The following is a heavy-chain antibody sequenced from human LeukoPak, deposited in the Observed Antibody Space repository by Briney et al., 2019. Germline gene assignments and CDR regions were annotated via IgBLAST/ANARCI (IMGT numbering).Heavy chain of an antibody. V-gene: IGHV3-21*01. J-gene: IGHJ4*02. Sequence: PGGSLRLSCAASGFTFSSYNMNWVRQAPGKGLEGVSSIYKRSSYIYYADSVRGRFTISRDDAKNSLYLQMNSLRAEDTAVYYCARGSLTGYFPLYWGQGTLVTVSS. CDR2: IYKRSSYI. D-gene: IGHD3-9*01. CDR1: GFTFSSYN. CDR3: ARGSLTGYFPLY.